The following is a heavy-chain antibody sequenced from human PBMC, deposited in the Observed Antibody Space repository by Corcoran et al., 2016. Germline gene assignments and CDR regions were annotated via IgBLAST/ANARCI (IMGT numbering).Heavy chain of an antibody. Sequence: QVQLVQSGAEVKKPGASVKVSCKASGYTFTSYYMHWVRQAPGQGLEWMGIINPSGGSTSYAQKFQGRVTMTRDTSTSTVYMELRSLRSEDTAVYYCARDFVVPASIPRVGFDYWGQGTLVTVSS. V-gene: IGHV1-46*01. D-gene: IGHD2-2*02. CDR2: INPSGGST. CDR3: ARDFVVPASIPRVGFDY. J-gene: IGHJ4*02. CDR1: GYTFTSYY.